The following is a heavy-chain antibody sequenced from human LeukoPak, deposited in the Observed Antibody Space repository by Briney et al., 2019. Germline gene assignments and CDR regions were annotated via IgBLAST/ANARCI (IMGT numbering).Heavy chain of an antibody. CDR1: GFTVSSNY. D-gene: IGHD3-9*01. J-gene: IGHJ4*02. V-gene: IGHV4-39*01. Sequence: PGGSLRLSCAASGFTVSSNYMSWIRQPPGKGLEWIGSIYYSGSTYYNPSLKSRVTISVDTSKNQFSLKLSSVTAADTAVYYCARHDILTGYYSYYFDYWGQGTLVTVSS. CDR2: IYYSGST. CDR3: ARHDILTGYYSYYFDY.